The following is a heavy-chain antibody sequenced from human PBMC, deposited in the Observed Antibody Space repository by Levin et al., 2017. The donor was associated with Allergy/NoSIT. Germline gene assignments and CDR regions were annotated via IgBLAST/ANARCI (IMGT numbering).Heavy chain of an antibody. CDR1: GYTFTGYY. CDR2: INPNNGGT. Sequence: GASVKVSCKASGYTFTGYYMHWVRQAPGQGLEWMGWINPNNGGTNYAQKFQGRVTITRDTSISTAYMELSRLRSDDTAVYYCARGACSGTSCYRDYWGQGTLVTVSS. V-gene: IGHV1-2*02. J-gene: IGHJ4*02. D-gene: IGHD2-2*01. CDR3: ARGACSGTSCYRDY.